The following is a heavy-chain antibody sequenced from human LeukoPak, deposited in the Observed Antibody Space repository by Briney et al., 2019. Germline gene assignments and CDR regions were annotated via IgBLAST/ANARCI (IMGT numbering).Heavy chain of an antibody. Sequence: GGSLRLSCGASGLSFSSYAMNWVRQAPGKGLEWVSAVSGSGGRTYYADSVKGRFTLSRDNAKKSLYLQMNSLRAEDTAVYYCARVPTVGSGGYQFDYWGQGTLVTVSS. D-gene: IGHD2-15*01. J-gene: IGHJ4*02. V-gene: IGHV3-23*01. CDR1: GLSFSSYA. CDR2: VSGSGGRT. CDR3: ARVPTVGSGGYQFDY.